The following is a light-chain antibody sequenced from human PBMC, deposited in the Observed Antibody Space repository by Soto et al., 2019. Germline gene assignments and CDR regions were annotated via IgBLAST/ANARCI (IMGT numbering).Light chain of an antibody. V-gene: IGLV2-11*01. CDR3: CSYAGTYTLI. CDR1: SSDVGGYNY. Sequence: QSALTQPRSVSGSPGLSVTISCTGTSSDVGGYNYVSWYQQHPGKAPKVMIYVVSKRPSGVPDRFSGSKSGNTASLTISGLQAGDEADYYCCSYAGTYTLIFGGGTKVTVL. J-gene: IGLJ2*01. CDR2: VVS.